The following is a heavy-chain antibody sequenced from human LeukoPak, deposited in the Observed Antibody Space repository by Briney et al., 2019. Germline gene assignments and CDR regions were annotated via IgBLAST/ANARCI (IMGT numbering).Heavy chain of an antibody. CDR1: GFTFDDYA. J-gene: IGHJ4*02. CDR3: ARKTGLKD. V-gene: IGHV3-9*01. CDR2: ISWNSGSI. Sequence: GGSLRLSCAASGFTFDDYAVHWVRQAPGKGLEWVSGISWNSGSIGYADSVKGRFTISRDNAKNSLYLQMNSLRAEDTAVYYCARKTGLKDWGQGTLVTVSS. D-gene: IGHD1-14*01.